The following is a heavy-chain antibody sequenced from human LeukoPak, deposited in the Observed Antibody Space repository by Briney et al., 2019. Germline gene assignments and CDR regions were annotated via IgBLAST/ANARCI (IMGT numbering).Heavy chain of an antibody. CDR3: ARGVRAAAGKYFFDF. D-gene: IGHD6-13*01. CDR1: GFTFRSYG. J-gene: IGHJ4*02. Sequence: PGGSLRLSCAASGFTFRSYGMGWVRQAPGKGLEWVSFISISGPTFYADSVKGRFSISRDSSKTTLYLQMNSLRDADTAIYYCARGVRAAAGKYFFDFWGQGTLVTVSS. V-gene: IGHV3-23*01. CDR2: ISISGPT.